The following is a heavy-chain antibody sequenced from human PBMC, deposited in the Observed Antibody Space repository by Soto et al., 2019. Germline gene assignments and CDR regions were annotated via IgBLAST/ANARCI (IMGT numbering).Heavy chain of an antibody. CDR1: GFTFSFCA. J-gene: IGHJ4*02. CDR3: VKGVRDSCYYFDY. D-gene: IGHD2-21*01. V-gene: IGHV3-23*01. CDR2: IRGSGGDT. Sequence: EVQLLESGGGLVQPGGSLRLSCAASGFTFSFCAMSWVRQAPGKGLEWVSSIRGSGGDTYYADSVRGRFTISRDNSKNTLSLQVNCRRVEDPAVYYCVKGVRDSCYYFDYWGQGTVVTVSS.